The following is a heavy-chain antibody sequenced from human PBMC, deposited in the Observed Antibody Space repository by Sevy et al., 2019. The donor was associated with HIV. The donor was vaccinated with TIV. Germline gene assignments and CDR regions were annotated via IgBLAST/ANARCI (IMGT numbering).Heavy chain of an antibody. Sequence: GGSLRLSCAASGFTFRNYWMSWVRQAPGKGLEWVANIKQEGNEKYYVDSVKGRFTISRDNAKNSRYLQMNSRRVEDTAVYYCARERARHWYFDLWGRGTLVTVSS. CDR3: ARERARHWYFDL. J-gene: IGHJ2*01. CDR1: GFTFRNYW. V-gene: IGHV3-7*03. CDR2: IKQEGNEK.